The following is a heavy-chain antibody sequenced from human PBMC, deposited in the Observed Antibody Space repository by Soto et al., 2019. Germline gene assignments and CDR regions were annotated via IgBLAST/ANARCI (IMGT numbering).Heavy chain of an antibody. D-gene: IGHD6-19*01. V-gene: IGHV3-23*01. CDR2: ITGIGSGGDT. CDR1: GFTFSSYA. J-gene: IGHJ4*02. CDR3: AKLDGCIYYFDH. Sequence: GSLRLSCAASGFTFSSYAMSWVRQAPGKGLEWVSTITGIGSGGDTFYADSVKGRFTVSRDNAKNTLYLQMNSLRAEDTAVYYCAKLDGCIYYFDHWGQGTLVTVSS.